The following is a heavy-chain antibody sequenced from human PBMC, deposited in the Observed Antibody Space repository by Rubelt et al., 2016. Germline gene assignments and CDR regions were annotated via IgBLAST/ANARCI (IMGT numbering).Heavy chain of an antibody. D-gene: IGHD6-6*01. J-gene: IGHJ4*02. Sequence: QVQLQESGPGLVKPSETLSLTCTVSGGSISSNYWSWIRQPPGKGLAWIGYIYYSGSTNYNPSLKSRVTISVDTSKNQFSLKLGSVTAADTAMYYCARGVRIAARPNYFDYWGQGTLVTVSS. V-gene: IGHV4-59*01. CDR1: GGSISSNY. CDR2: IYYSGST. CDR3: ARGVRIAARPNYFDY.